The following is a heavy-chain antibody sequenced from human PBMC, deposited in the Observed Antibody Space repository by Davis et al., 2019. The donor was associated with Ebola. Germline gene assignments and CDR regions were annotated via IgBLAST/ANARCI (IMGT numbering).Heavy chain of an antibody. V-gene: IGHV3-23*01. D-gene: IGHD6-19*01. J-gene: IGHJ6*02. Sequence: PGGSLRLSCAASGFTFSSYAMSWVRQAPGKGLEWVSAISGSGGSTYYADSVKGRFTISRDNSKNTLYLQMNSLRAEDTAVYYCAKDLAVAGGRDGMDVWGQGTTVTVSS. CDR2: ISGSGGST. CDR3: AKDLAVAGGRDGMDV. CDR1: GFTFSSYA.